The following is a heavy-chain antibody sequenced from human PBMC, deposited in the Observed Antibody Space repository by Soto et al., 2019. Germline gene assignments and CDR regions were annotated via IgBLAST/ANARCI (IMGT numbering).Heavy chain of an antibody. D-gene: IGHD3-3*01. J-gene: IGHJ4*02. V-gene: IGHV4-59*08. CDR3: ARGGWRHIDY. Sequence: SETLSLTCRVSGTSISSSYWWAWVRQSPGKGLEWIGYFYYSGSTNYNPSLKSRVTISVDTSKNQFSLKLSSVTAADTAVYYCARGGWRHIDYWGQGTLVTVSS. CDR2: FYYSGST. CDR1: GTSISSSY.